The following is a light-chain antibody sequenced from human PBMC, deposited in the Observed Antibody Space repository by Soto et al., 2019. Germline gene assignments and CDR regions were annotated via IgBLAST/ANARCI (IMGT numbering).Light chain of an antibody. CDR2: EAS. CDR1: QSVSKW. J-gene: IGKJ1*01. CDR3: QQYGTYSRT. Sequence: DIQMTQSPSALSASVGDRVTITCRASQSVSKWLAWYRQKPGEAPKLLIYEASTLESGVPSRFSGSGSGTEFTLTISSLQPDDFATFYCQQYGTYSRTFGQGTKVEVK. V-gene: IGKV1-5*03.